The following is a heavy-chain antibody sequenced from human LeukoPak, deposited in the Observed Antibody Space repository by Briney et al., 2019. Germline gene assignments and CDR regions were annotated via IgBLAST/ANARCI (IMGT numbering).Heavy chain of an antibody. Sequence: PGGSLRLSCAASGFTFSSYSMNWVRQAPGKGLEWVSSISSSSYIYYADSVKGRFTISRDNAKNSLYLQMNSLRAEDTAVYYCARGLWGYDFGSGYYTSFDPWGQGTLVTVSS. CDR2: ISSSSYI. D-gene: IGHD3-3*01. V-gene: IGHV3-21*01. CDR1: GFTFSSYS. J-gene: IGHJ5*02. CDR3: ARGLWGYDFGSGYYTSFDP.